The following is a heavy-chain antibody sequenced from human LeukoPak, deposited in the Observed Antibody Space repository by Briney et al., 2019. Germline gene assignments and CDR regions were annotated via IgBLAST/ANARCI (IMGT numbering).Heavy chain of an antibody. CDR2: IYSGGST. Sequence: PGGSLRLSCAASGFTVSSNYMSWVRQAPGKGLEWVSVIYSGGSTYYADSVKGRFTISRDNSKNTLYLQMNSLRAEDTAVYYCVTRAGSWYADAFDIWGQGTMVTVSS. CDR1: GFTVSSNY. CDR3: VTRAGSWYADAFDI. D-gene: IGHD2-15*01. J-gene: IGHJ3*02. V-gene: IGHV3-53*01.